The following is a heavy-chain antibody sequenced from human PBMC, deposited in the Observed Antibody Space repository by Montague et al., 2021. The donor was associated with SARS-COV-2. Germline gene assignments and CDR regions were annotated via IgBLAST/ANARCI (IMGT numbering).Heavy chain of an antibody. J-gene: IGHJ4*01. CDR3: ARGVVAAPPVGDY. CDR2: GNDK. Sequence: GNDKYYADSLKVRFTISRDNSKTTLYLQMNSLVAEDTAVYYCARGVVAAPPVGDYWGRGTL. V-gene: IGHV3-30*01. D-gene: IGHD2-15*01.